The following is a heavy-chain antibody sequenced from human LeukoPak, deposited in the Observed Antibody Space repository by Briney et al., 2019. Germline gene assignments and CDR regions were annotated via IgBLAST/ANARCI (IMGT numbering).Heavy chain of an antibody. CDR1: GFTFSSYE. CDR3: ARGRSSQNFYYYYYYMDV. D-gene: IGHD2/OR15-2a*01. CDR2: ISSSGSTI. V-gene: IGHV3-48*03. Sequence: PGGSLRLSCAASGFTFSSYEMNWVRQAPGKGLEWVSYISSSGSTIYYADSVKGRFTISRDNAKNSLYLQMNSLRAEDTAVYYCARGRSSQNFYYYYYYMDVWGKGTTVTVSS. J-gene: IGHJ6*03.